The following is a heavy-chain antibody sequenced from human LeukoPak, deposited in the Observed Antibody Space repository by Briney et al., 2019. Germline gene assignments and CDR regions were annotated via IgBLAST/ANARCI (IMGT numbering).Heavy chain of an antibody. D-gene: IGHD3-10*01. CDR3: ARDMGSLGFDY. CDR1: GFTFNTDW. CDR2: ISTSGSDT. Sequence: GGSLRLSCAASGFTFNTDWMHWARQAPGKGLVWVSRISTSGSDTTYADSVKGRFTISRDNSKNTLYLQMNSLRAEDTAVYYCARDMGSLGFDYWGQGTLVTVSS. J-gene: IGHJ4*02. V-gene: IGHV3-74*01.